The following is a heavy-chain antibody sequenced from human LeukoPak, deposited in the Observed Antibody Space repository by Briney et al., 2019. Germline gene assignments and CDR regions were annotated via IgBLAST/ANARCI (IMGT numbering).Heavy chain of an antibody. Sequence: GGSLRLSCAASGFTFSTYSMNWVRQASGKGLEWVSSISTSSSYIYYADSVKGRFTISRDNAKNSLYLQMNSLRAEDTAVYYCASSPREYCSSTSCYRGDYWGQGTLVTVSS. J-gene: IGHJ4*02. V-gene: IGHV3-21*01. CDR1: GFTFSTYS. CDR3: ASSPREYCSSTSCYRGDY. CDR2: ISTSSSYI. D-gene: IGHD2-2*01.